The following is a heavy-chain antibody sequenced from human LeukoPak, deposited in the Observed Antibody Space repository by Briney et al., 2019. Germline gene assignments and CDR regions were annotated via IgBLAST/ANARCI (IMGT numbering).Heavy chain of an antibody. D-gene: IGHD3-22*01. CDR1: GFTFSNYE. J-gene: IGHJ6*03. Sequence: GGSLRLSCAASGFTFSNYEMHWVRRAPGKGLEWVSAISGSGGSTYYADSVKGRFTISRDNSKNTLYLQMNSLRAEDTAVYYCAKSAGDSSGYYYYYYYMDVWGKGTTVTVSS. CDR3: AKSAGDSSGYYYYYYYMDV. V-gene: IGHV3-23*01. CDR2: ISGSGGST.